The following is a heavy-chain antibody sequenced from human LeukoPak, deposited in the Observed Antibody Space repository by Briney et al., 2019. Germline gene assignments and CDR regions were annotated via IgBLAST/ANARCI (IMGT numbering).Heavy chain of an antibody. V-gene: IGHV3-21*01. CDR2: ISGSNSCI. CDR3: ARALTTLTYEGY. D-gene: IGHD1-1*01. J-gene: IGHJ4*02. Sequence: MPGGSLGLSCAASGFTFSSYTMHWIRQAPGKGLEWVSSISGSNSCIFYADSVKGRFTVSRDNAKDSLYLQMNSLRAEDTAVYYCARALTTLTYEGYWGQGTLVTVSS. CDR1: GFTFSSYT.